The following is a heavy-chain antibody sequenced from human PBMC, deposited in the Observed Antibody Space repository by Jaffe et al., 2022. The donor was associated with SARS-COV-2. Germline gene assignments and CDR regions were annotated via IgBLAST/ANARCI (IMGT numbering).Heavy chain of an antibody. V-gene: IGHV4-4*07. CDR2: IYTSGST. CDR3: ARDGPYGDTGEFYYYGMDV. D-gene: IGHD4-17*01. Sequence: QVQLQESGPGLVKPSETLSLTCTVSGGSISSYYWSWIRQPAGKGLEWIGRIYTSGSTNYNPSLKSRVTMSVDTSKNQFSLKLSSVTAADTAVYYCARDGPYGDTGEFYYYGMDVWGQGTTVTVSS. CDR1: GGSISSYY. J-gene: IGHJ6*02.